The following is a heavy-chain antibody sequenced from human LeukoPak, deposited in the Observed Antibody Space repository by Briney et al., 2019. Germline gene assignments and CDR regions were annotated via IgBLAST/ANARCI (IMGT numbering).Heavy chain of an antibody. Sequence: GGSLRLSCGASGFTFNTYGMTWVRQAPGKGLEWVSTIDYTATGTYYADSVKGRFTISRDNSKNTLYLQMNSLRAEDTAVYYCARDPPYYYGSGSYYSWGQGTLVTVSS. V-gene: IGHV3-NL1*01. CDR2: IDYTATGT. CDR3: ARDPPYYYGSGSYYS. CDR1: GFTFNTYG. D-gene: IGHD3-10*01. J-gene: IGHJ5*02.